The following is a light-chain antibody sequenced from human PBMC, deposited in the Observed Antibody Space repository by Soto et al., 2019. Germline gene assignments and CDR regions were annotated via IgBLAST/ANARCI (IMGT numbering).Light chain of an antibody. J-gene: IGKJ5*01. CDR3: QQRSNWPPIT. CDR2: DAS. V-gene: IGKV3-11*01. Sequence: EIVLTQSPATLSLSPGERATLSCRASHIVNSYLAWYQQKPGQAPRLLIYDASNRAAGIPARFSGSGSGTDYTLIINSLEPEDFAVYYCQQRSNWPPITFGQGTRLEIK. CDR1: HIVNSY.